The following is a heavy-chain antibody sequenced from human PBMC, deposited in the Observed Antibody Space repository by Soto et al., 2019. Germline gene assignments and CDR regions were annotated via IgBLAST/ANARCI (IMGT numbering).Heavy chain of an antibody. D-gene: IGHD2-15*01. CDR3: ARGQTVIVVPDAFDI. CDR2: ISYSSGYI. CDR1: GFAFSNYS. J-gene: IGHJ3*02. V-gene: IGHV3-21*06. Sequence: EVRLVESGGGLVKAGGSLRLSCAASGFAFSNYSMNWVRQAPGKGLEWVASISYSSGYIFYADSLKGRFTISRDNAKNSLYLQMKSLRAEDTALYYCARGQTVIVVPDAFDIWGQGTMVRVSS.